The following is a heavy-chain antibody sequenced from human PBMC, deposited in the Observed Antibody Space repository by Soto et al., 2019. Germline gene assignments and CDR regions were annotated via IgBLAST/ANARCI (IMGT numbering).Heavy chain of an antibody. D-gene: IGHD4-17*01. V-gene: IGHV3-11*01. J-gene: IGHJ4*02. CDR3: ARRDFGDYHFDY. CDR2: ISGSGSTI. CDR1: GFTFSNYY. Sequence: GGSLRLSCAASGFTFSNYYMSWIRQAPGKGLEWVSYISGSGSTIYYADSVKGRFTISRDNAKNSLYLQMNSLRAEDTAVYYCARRDFGDYHFDYWGQGTLVTVSS.